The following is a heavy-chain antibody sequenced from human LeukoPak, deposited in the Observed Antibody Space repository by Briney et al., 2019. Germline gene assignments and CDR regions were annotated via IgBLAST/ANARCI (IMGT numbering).Heavy chain of an antibody. CDR3: SRSLDY. CDR1: GFPFSDYW. V-gene: IGHV3-7*01. CDR2: INQDGSEE. J-gene: IGHJ4*02. Sequence: TGGSLRLSCAASGFPFSDYWMDWVRQAPGKGMEWVANINQDGSEENYADSVKGRFTISRDNAKNSLYLQMNSQRAEDTAVYYCSRSLDYWGRGALVTVSS.